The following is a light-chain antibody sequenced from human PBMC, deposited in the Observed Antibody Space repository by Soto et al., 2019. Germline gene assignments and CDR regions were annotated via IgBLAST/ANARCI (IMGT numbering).Light chain of an antibody. CDR1: QSVLNSD. CDR2: HTS. CDR3: QHYRAPPLPLI. V-gene: IGKV3-20*01. Sequence: EIVLTQFPDSLSLSPGEGATLSCRASQSVLNSDLAWYQKRLGQAPRLLIYHTSTRATGIPDRFSGRGPGADFTLSISRLEPTDFAVYYCQHYRAPPLPLIFGGGTRIEMK. J-gene: IGKJ4*01.